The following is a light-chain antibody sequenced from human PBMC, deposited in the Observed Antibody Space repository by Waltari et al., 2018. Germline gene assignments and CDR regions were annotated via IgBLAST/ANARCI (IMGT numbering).Light chain of an antibody. Sequence: EIVMTQSPATLSLSPGERDTLSCRASQSVNSNLAWYHPKPGQAPRLLICGASSRATGIPDRFTDGGSRTYFPLPIRSLEPEDVGVYYWLQRNNWPLTFGQGTKVKIK. V-gene: IGKV3-11*01. CDR1: QSVNSN. CDR2: GAS. J-gene: IGKJ1*01. CDR3: LQRNNWPLT.